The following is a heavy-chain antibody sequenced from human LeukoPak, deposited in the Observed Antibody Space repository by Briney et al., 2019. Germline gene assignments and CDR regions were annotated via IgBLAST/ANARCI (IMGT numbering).Heavy chain of an antibody. V-gene: IGHV4-59*08. D-gene: IGHD6-19*01. CDR3: ATNAAVATSRSWFDP. Sequence: SETLSLTCSVSGASISTYSWSWIRQPPGKGLEWIGYIYYSGSTNYNPSLKSRVTMSVDTFKNQFSLKLSSVTAADTAVYYCATNAAVATSRSWFDPWGQGTLVTVSS. CDR2: IYYSGST. CDR1: GASISTYS. J-gene: IGHJ5*02.